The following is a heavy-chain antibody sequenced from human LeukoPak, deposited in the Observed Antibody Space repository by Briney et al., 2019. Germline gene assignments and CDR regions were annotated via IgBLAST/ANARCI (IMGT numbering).Heavy chain of an antibody. CDR2: INPNSGGT. CDR3: ARDVRGIMITFGGVIEGPFDY. D-gene: IGHD3-16*02. CDR1: GYTFTGYY. Sequence: ASVKVSCKASGYTFTGYYMHWVRQAPGPGLEWMGWINPNSGGTNYAQKFQGRVTMTRDTSIGTAYMELSRLRSDDTAVYYCARDVRGIMITFGGVIEGPFDYWGQGTLVTVSS. V-gene: IGHV1-2*02. J-gene: IGHJ4*02.